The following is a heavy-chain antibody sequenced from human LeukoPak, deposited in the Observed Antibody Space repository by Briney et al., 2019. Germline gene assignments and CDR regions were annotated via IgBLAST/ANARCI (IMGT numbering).Heavy chain of an antibody. D-gene: IGHD6-19*01. Sequence: GGSLRLSCTASGFTVSSDYMSWVRQAPGKGLEWVSVVYSGGNTYYADSVKGRFTISRDNAKNSLYLQMNSLRAGDTAVYYCARQAGALGYGMDVWGQGTTVTVSS. CDR1: GFTVSSDY. V-gene: IGHV3-66*04. CDR2: VYSGGNT. J-gene: IGHJ6*02. CDR3: ARQAGALGYGMDV.